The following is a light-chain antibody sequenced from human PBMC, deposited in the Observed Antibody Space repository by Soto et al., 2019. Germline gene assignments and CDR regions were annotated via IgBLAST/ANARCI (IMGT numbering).Light chain of an antibody. J-gene: IGKJ1*01. V-gene: IGKV3-20*01. Sequence: EIVLTQSPGTLSLSPGERATLSCRASQSVSSSYLAWYQQKPGQAPRLLIYVASSRATGIPERFSGSGSGTDFTLTISRLEPEDFAVYYCQQYGSSLWTFGQGTKVEIK. CDR2: VAS. CDR3: QQYGSSLWT. CDR1: QSVSSSY.